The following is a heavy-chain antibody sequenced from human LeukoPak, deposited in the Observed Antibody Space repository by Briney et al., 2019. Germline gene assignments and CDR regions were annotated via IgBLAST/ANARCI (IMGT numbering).Heavy chain of an antibody. D-gene: IGHD1-14*01. CDR1: GYTFTSYG. V-gene: IGHV1-18*01. J-gene: IGHJ5*02. Sequence: GASMKVSCKASGYTFTSYGISWVRQAPGQGLEWMGWISAYNGNTNYAQKLQGRVTMTTDTPTSTAYMELRSLRSDDTAVYYCARDHLLFRQPPNWFDPWGQGTLVTVSS. CDR3: ARDHLLFRQPPNWFDP. CDR2: ISAYNGNT.